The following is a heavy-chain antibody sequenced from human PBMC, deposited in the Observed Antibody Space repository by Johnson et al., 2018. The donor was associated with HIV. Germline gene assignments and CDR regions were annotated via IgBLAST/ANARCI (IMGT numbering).Heavy chain of an antibody. CDR2: IYSGGST. Sequence: MLLVESGGGLVQPGGSLRLSCAASGFTFSSYDMHWVRQATGKGLEWVSIIYSGGSTYYTDSVKGRFTISRDNSKNTLYLQMNSLRAEDTAVYYCARIGAWQLHRAFDIWGQGTMVTVSS. CDR3: ARIGAWQLHRAFDI. V-gene: IGHV3-66*02. CDR1: GFTFSSYD. J-gene: IGHJ3*02. D-gene: IGHD2-15*01.